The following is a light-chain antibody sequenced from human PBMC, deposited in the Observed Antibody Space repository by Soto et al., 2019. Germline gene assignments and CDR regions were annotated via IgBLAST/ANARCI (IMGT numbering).Light chain of an antibody. Sequence: DIQMTQSPSTLSASVGDRVTITCRASQSIRDSLAWYQQKPGKAPKLLIYEASSLKSGAPSRFSGSRAGTEYTLTISSLQPEDVATYYCQQYNGYWTFGQGTKVEIK. CDR3: QQYNGYWT. CDR2: EAS. V-gene: IGKV1-5*03. CDR1: QSIRDS. J-gene: IGKJ1*01.